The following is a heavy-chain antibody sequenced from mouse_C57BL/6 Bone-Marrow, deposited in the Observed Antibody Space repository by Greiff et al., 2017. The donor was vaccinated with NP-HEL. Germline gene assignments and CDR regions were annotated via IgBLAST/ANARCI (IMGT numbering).Heavy chain of an antibody. J-gene: IGHJ2*01. CDR3: ARMESR. V-gene: IGHV2-2*01. D-gene: IGHD6-2*01. CDR2: IWSGGST. Sequence: VQLQQSGPGLVQPSQSLSITCTVSGFSLTSYGVHWVRQSPGKGLEWLGVIWSGGSTDYNAAFISSLSISKDNSKSQVFFKMNSLQAADTAIYYCARMESRWGQGTTLTVSS. CDR1: GFSLTSYG.